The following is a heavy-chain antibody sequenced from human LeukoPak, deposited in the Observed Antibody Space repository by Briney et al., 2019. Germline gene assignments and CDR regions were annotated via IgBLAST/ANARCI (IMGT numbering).Heavy chain of an antibody. D-gene: IGHD4-17*01. Sequence: KPSETLSLTCTVSGGSISSGNYYWSWIRQPAGKGLEWIGRIYTSGSTNYNPSLKSRVTISVDTSKNQFSLKLSSVTTADTAVYYCARDRGHGDYSFDYWGQGTLVTVSS. V-gene: IGHV4-61*02. CDR2: IYTSGST. CDR1: GGSISSGNYY. J-gene: IGHJ4*02. CDR3: ARDRGHGDYSFDY.